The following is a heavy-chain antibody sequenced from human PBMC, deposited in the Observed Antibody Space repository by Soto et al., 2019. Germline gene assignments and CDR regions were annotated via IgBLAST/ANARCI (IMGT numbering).Heavy chain of an antibody. CDR3: ARGQRFSDSFDP. Sequence: SETLSLTCTVSGGAISGYYWTWIRQSAGKGLEWIGRIYSSGGTKYNPSLKSRVTMSLDTSKNQFSLRLSSVTAADTAVYYCARGQRFSDSFDPWGQGTLVTASS. D-gene: IGHD3-3*01. CDR2: IYSSGGT. J-gene: IGHJ5*02. CDR1: GGAISGYY. V-gene: IGHV4-4*07.